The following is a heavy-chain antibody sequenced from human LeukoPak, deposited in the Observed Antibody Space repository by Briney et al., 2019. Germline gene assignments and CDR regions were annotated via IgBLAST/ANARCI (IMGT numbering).Heavy chain of an antibody. CDR2: ISGSGGST. D-gene: IGHD2-2*01. Sequence: GGTLRLSCAASGFTFSSYGMSWVRQAPGKGLEWVSAISGSGGSTYYADSVKGRFTISRDNSKNTLYLQMNSLRAEDTAVYYCAKDQRRYCSSTSCYGDYWGQGTLVTVSS. CDR1: GFTFSSYG. J-gene: IGHJ4*02. V-gene: IGHV3-23*01. CDR3: AKDQRRYCSSTSCYGDY.